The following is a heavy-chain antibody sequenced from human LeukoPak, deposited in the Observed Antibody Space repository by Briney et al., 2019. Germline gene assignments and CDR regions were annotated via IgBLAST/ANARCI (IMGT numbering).Heavy chain of an antibody. CDR2: IYYTGAT. CDR1: GGSISSYY. D-gene: IGHD5-18*01. V-gene: IGHV4-59*01. Sequence: SETLSLTCTVSGGSISSYYWSWIRLPPGKGLEWIGYIYYTGATYYNPSLKSRVTISLDTSKNQFSLKLSSVTAADAAVYYCARAGYSYGTGYYFDYWGQGALVTVSS. J-gene: IGHJ4*02. CDR3: ARAGYSYGTGYYFDY.